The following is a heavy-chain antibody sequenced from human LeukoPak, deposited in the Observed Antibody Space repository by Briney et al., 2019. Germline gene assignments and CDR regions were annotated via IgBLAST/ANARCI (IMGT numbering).Heavy chain of an antibody. CDR1: GFTFSSYA. CDR2: ISYDGSNK. CDR3: ARRRYSYGYSYYYYGMDV. Sequence: PGRSLRLSCAASGFTFSSYAMHWVRQAPGKGLEWVAVISYDGSNKYYADSVKGRFTISRDNSKNTLYLQMNSLRAEDTAVYYCARRRYSYGYSYYYYGMDVWGQGTTVTVSS. V-gene: IGHV3-30-3*01. J-gene: IGHJ6*02. D-gene: IGHD5-18*01.